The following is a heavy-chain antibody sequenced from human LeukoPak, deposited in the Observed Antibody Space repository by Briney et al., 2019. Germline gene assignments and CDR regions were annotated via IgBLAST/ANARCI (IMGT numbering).Heavy chain of an antibody. CDR1: GFTFGAYT. V-gene: IGHV3-43*02. CDR2: ITGDGRRT. J-gene: IGHJ4*02. D-gene: IGHD4-17*01. Sequence: PGGSLRLSCAASGFTFGAYTMHWVRQAPEKGLEWVSLITGDGRRTSYADSVRGRFTISRDNSKNSLYLQMNSLRTDGTALYYCAKDNHHYGDYDYWGQGTLVTVSS. CDR3: AKDNHHYGDYDY.